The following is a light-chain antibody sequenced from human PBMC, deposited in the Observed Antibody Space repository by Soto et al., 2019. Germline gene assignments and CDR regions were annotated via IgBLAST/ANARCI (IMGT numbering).Light chain of an antibody. Sequence: QPVLTQPPSASGTPGQRVTLSCSGSSSNIGSNYVYWYQQLPGTAPKLLIYRNNQRPSGVPDRFSGSKSGTSVSLAISGLRSEDEADYYCAAWDDSLSVVVFGGGTKLTVL. V-gene: IGLV1-47*01. CDR3: AAWDDSLSVVV. CDR2: RNN. CDR1: SSNIGSNY. J-gene: IGLJ2*01.